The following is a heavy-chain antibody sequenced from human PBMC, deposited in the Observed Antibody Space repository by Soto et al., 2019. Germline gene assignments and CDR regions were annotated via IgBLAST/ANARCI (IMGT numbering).Heavy chain of an antibody. CDR2: IVPIYRTA. CDR1: GGTFSSYR. D-gene: IGHD2-21*02. V-gene: IGHV1-69*13. Sequence: SVKVSCKASGGTFSSYRINWVRQAPGQGLEWVGGIVPIYRTADYAQKFQGRVTITADESARTSYMELRSLKSQDTAVYYCARQPRNCGGDCYSSPPFWGQGTLVTVSS. CDR3: ARQPRNCGGDCYSSPPF. J-gene: IGHJ4*02.